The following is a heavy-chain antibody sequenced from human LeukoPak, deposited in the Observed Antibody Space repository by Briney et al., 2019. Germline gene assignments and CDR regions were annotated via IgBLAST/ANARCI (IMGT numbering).Heavy chain of an antibody. CDR1: GFTFSNYP. V-gene: IGHV3-30-3*01. CDR2: ISHDGSNK. D-gene: IGHD3-22*01. J-gene: IGHJ4*02. CDR3: TTRGRSGYQVEY. Sequence: GGSLRLSCVGSGFTFSNYPMHWVRQAPGKGLEWVAVISHDGSNKYYADSVKGRFTISRDDSKNTLYLEMNSLRAEDTAMYYCTTRGRSGYQVEYWGQGTLVTVSS.